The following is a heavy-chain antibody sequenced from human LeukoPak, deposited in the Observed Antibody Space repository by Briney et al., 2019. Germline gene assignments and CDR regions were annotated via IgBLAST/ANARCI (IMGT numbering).Heavy chain of an antibody. D-gene: IGHD3-10*01. CDR1: GGSISSYY. CDR3: ARLYAGTRPPDY. V-gene: IGHV4-59*01. J-gene: IGHJ4*02. CDR2: IYYSGST. Sequence: KPSETLSLTCTVSGGSISSYYWSWIRQPPGKGLEWIGYIYYSGSTNYNPSLKSRVTISVDTSKNQFSLKLSSVTAADTAVYYCARLYAGTRPPDYWGQGTLVTVSS.